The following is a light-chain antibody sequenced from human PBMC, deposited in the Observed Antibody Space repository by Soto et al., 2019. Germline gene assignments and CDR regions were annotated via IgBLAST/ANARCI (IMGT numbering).Light chain of an antibody. J-gene: IGLJ1*01. Sequence: QSVLTQPASVSGSPGQSITISCTGTSSDVGGYNYVSWYQQHPGKAPKLMIYEVSNRPSGVSNRFSGSKSGHTASLTISGLQAEDEADYYCSSYTSSSTLYVFGTGTKLTVL. V-gene: IGLV2-14*01. CDR2: EVS. CDR1: SSDVGGYNY. CDR3: SSYTSSSTLYV.